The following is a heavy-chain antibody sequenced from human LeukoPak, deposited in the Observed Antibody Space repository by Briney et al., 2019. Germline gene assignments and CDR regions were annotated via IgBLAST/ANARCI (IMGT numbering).Heavy chain of an antibody. V-gene: IGHV1-8*01. J-gene: IGHJ3*01. CDR3: ARSYCSSTSCYDAFDF. Sequence: ASVKVSCKSSGYTFTSYDINWVRQASGQGLEWMGWINPNRCNTGYAQKFQDRVTMTRNTSISTAYMELSSLRSEDTAVYYCARSYCSSTSCYDAFDFWGQGTMVTVSS. CDR2: INPNRCNT. CDR1: GYTFTSYD. D-gene: IGHD2-2*01.